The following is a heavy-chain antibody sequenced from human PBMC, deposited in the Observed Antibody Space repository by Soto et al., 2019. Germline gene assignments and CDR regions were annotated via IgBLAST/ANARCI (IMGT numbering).Heavy chain of an antibody. J-gene: IGHJ6*02. CDR1: GGSFSGYY. Sequence: SETLSLTCAVYGGSFSGYYWSWIRQPPGKGLDWIGEINHSGSTNYNPSLKSRVTISVDTSKNQFSLKLSSVTAADTAVYYCARGFFRSSGSYYYYYGMDVWGQGTTVTVSS. D-gene: IGHD6-19*01. CDR2: INHSGST. CDR3: ARGFFRSSGSYYYYYGMDV. V-gene: IGHV4-34*01.